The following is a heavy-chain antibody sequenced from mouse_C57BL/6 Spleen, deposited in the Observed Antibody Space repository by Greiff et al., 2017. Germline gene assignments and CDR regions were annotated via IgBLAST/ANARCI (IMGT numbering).Heavy chain of an antibody. Sequence: DVKLVESGGGLVKPGGSLKLSCAASGFTFSSYAMSWVRQTPEKRLEWVATISDGGSYTYYPDNVKGRFTISRDNAKNNLYLQMSHLKSEDTAMYYCAREAAQSTGARDDWGQGTSVTVSS. CDR3: AREAAQSTGARDD. CDR2: ISDGGSYT. D-gene: IGHD3-2*02. V-gene: IGHV5-4*01. CDR1: GFTFSSYA. J-gene: IGHJ4*01.